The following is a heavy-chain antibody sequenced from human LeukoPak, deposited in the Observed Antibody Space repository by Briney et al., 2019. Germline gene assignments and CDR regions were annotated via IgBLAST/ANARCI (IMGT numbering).Heavy chain of an antibody. CDR2: IYHSGST. V-gene: IGHV4-30-2*05. CDR3: ARVTYDSSGYYYLDY. Sequence: SEALSLTCAVSGGSISSGGYSWSWIRQPPGKGLEWIGYIYHSGSTYYNPSLKSRVTISVDTSKNQFSLELSSVTAADTAVYYCARVTYDSSGYYYLDYWGQGTLVTVSS. D-gene: IGHD3-22*01. J-gene: IGHJ4*02. CDR1: GGSISSGGYS.